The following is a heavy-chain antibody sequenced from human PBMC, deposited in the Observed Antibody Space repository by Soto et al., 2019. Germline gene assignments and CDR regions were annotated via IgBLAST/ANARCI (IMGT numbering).Heavy chain of an antibody. CDR1: GFTFSSYG. Sequence: QVQLVESGGGVVQPGRSLRLSCAASGFTFSSYGMHWVRQAPGKGLEWVAFIWYDGSNKYYTDSVKGRFTISRDNSKHTVFLQMSSLSAEDTAVYYCARGASAVAASLDYWAQGTLVSVSS. D-gene: IGHD6-19*01. J-gene: IGHJ4*02. V-gene: IGHV3-33*01. CDR3: ARGASAVAASLDY. CDR2: IWYDGSNK.